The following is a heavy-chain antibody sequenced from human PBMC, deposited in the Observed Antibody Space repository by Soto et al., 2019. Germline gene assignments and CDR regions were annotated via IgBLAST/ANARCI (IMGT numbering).Heavy chain of an antibody. V-gene: IGHV4-39*01. D-gene: IGHD5-12*01. CDR3: ARHERVGGYSWGGMDV. Sequence: SETLSLTCTVSGGSISSSSYYWGWIRQPPGKGLEWIGSIYYSGSTYYNPSLKSRVTISVDTSKNQFSLKLSSVTAADTAVYYCARHERVGGYSWGGMDVWGQGTTVTVSS. CDR1: GGSISSSSYY. CDR2: IYYSGST. J-gene: IGHJ6*02.